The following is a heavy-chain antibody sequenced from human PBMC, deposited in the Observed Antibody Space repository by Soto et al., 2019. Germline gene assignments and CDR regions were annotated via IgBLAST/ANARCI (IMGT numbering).Heavy chain of an antibody. J-gene: IGHJ5*02. Sequence: QAQLEESGGGVVQPGGSLRLSCAASGFTFRTYAMHWVRQAPGNGLEWVAVISYDGNNKYYADSVKGRFTVSRDNSKNTLYVQMNSLRVEDTAVYYCARAGGEDGTTIWFDPWGQGTLVTVSS. CDR1: GFTFRTYA. V-gene: IGHV3-30-3*01. CDR2: ISYDGNNK. D-gene: IGHD3-16*01. CDR3: ARAGGEDGTTIWFDP.